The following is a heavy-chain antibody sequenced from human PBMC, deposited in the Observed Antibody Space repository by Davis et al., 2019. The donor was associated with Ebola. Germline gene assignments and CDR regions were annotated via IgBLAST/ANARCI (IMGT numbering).Heavy chain of an antibody. J-gene: IGHJ6*02. V-gene: IGHV1-18*01. CDR1: GYTFTSYG. Sequence: AASVKVSCKASGYTFTSYGISWVRQAPGQGLEWMGWISAYNGNTNYAQKLQGRVTMTTDTSTSTAYMELRSLRSDDTAVYYCARASVAGTNYYYGMDVWGQGTTVTVSS. CDR2: ISAYNGNT. CDR3: ARASVAGTNYYYGMDV. D-gene: IGHD6-19*01.